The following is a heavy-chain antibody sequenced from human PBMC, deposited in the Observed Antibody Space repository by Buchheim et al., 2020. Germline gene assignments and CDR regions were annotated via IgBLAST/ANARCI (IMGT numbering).Heavy chain of an antibody. CDR2: ISYDGSNT. Sequence: QVQLVESGGGVVQPGRSLRLSCAASGFTFRSYGMHWVRQAPGKGLEWVAIISYDGSNTYYADSVKGRFTISRDNSKNTLYLQRNSLRAEDTAMYYCARDERGSCFDYWGQGTL. D-gene: IGHD3-10*01. V-gene: IGHV3-30*19. J-gene: IGHJ4*02. CDR3: ARDERGSCFDY. CDR1: GFTFRSYG.